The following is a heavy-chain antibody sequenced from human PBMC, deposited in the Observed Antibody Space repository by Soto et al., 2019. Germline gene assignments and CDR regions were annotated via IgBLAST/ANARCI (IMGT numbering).Heavy chain of an antibody. CDR1: VFTFISYS. V-gene: IGHV3-21*01. D-gene: IGHD6-6*01. CDR2: ISSSSSYI. Sequence: PGWSLRLSCASSVFTFISYSMNWVRQAPGKGLEWVSSISSSSSYIYYADSVKGRFTISRDNAKNSLYLQMNSLRAEDTAVYYCARDFYSSPSRWFDPWGQGTLVTVSS. J-gene: IGHJ5*02. CDR3: ARDFYSSPSRWFDP.